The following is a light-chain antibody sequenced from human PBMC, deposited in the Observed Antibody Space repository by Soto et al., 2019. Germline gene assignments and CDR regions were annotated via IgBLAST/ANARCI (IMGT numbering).Light chain of an antibody. V-gene: IGKV3D-15*01. Sequence: EIVLTQSPGTLSVSPGDRVTLSCRASQSISINLAWYQHKPGQAPRLLIHGASTRATGVPARISGSGSGTEFTLTIGSLQSEDFAVYYCQQFRNWPWTFGQGTKVDIK. CDR3: QQFRNWPWT. CDR2: GAS. CDR1: QSISIN. J-gene: IGKJ1*01.